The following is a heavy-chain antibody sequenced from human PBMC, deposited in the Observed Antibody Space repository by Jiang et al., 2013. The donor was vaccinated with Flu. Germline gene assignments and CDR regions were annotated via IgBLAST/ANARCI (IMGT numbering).Heavy chain of an antibody. Sequence: LVEVWGRAWSSLEGPVRLSCAGSGFTFSDHYMDWVRQAPGKGLEWVGRTRNKASSYTTEYAASVKGRFTISRDDSKNSLYLQMNSLKTEDTAVYYCAVMLRGVPYWGQGTLVTVSS. D-gene: IGHD3-10*01. J-gene: IGHJ4*02. CDR3: AVMLRGVPY. CDR2: TRNKASSYTT. CDR1: GFTFSDHY. V-gene: IGHV3-72*01.